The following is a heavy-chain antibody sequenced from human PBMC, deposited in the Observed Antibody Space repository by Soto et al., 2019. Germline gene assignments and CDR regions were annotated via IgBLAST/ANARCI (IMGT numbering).Heavy chain of an antibody. Sequence: EVQLLESGGGLVQPGGSLRLSCAASGFTFSSYAMSWVRQAPGKGLEWVSAISGSGGTTYYADSVKGRFTISRDNSKNTLYLHMNSLRADDTAVYYCVLWPPYYFDYWVQGTLVTVSS. CDR2: ISGSGGTT. CDR1: GFTFSSYA. J-gene: IGHJ4*02. CDR3: VLWPPYYFDY. D-gene: IGHD3-10*01. V-gene: IGHV3-23*01.